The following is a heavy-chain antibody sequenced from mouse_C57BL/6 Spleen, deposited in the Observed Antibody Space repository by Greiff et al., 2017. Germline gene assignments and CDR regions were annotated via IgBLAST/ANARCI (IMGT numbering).Heavy chain of an antibody. Sequence: EVKLQQSGPELVKPGASVKIPCKASGYTFTDYNMDWVKQSHGKSLEWIGDINPNNGGTIYNQKFKGKATLTVDKSSSTAYMELRSLTSEDTAVYYCAAFITTVARYFDVWGTGTTVTVSS. CDR2: INPNNGGT. CDR1: GYTFTDYN. J-gene: IGHJ1*03. CDR3: AAFITTVARYFDV. V-gene: IGHV1-18*01. D-gene: IGHD1-1*01.